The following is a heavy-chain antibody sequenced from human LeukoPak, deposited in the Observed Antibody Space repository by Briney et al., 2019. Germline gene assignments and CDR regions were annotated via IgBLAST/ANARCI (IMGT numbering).Heavy chain of an antibody. CDR1: GCTFTSYG. D-gene: IGHD3-22*01. CDR3: ARDPSSYDSSGYYYYYGMDV. CDR2: ISAYNGNT. J-gene: IGHJ6*02. Sequence: GASVKVSCKASGCTFTSYGISWVRQAPGQGLEWMGWISAYNGNTNYAQKPQGRVTMTTDTSTSTAYMELRSLRSDDTAVYYCARDPSSYDSSGYYYYYGMDVWGQGTTVTVSS. V-gene: IGHV1-18*01.